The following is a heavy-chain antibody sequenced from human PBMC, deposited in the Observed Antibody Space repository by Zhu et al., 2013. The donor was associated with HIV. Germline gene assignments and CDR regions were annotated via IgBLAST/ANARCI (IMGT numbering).Heavy chain of an antibody. D-gene: IGHD2-2*02. Sequence: QLQLVQSGAEVKRPGSSVKVSCQASGGKLKYTAISWLRRAPGQGLEWMGSIIPLVGTGKSAQNFQGRVKITADKSTNIAFMELSGLRSDDTAVYYCARGTLRDSLGLPVVPAAIHGDFYYDMDVWGQGTTVTVSS. V-gene: IGHV1-69*06. CDR1: GGKLKYTA. J-gene: IGHJ6*02. CDR2: IIPLVGTG. CDR3: ARGTLRDSLGLPVVPAAIHGDFYYDMDV.